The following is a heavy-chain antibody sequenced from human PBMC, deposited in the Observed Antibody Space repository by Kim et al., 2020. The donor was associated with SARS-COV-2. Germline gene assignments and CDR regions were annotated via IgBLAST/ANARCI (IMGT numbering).Heavy chain of an antibody. CDR2: IKEHGTET. Sequence: GGSLRLSCAASGFTLTSHWMSWVRQAPGKGLEWVANIKEHGTETYYADSVRGRFTISRDPAKNSLYLQMNYLRAEDTALYYCARGPNYGEFADFFDYWGQGPRVTVSS. CDR3: ARGPNYGEFADFFDY. D-gene: IGHD4-17*01. CDR1: GFTLTSHW. J-gene: IGHJ4*02. V-gene: IGHV3-7*01.